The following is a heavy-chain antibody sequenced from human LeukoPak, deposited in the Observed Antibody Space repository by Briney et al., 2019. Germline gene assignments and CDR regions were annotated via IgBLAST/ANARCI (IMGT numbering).Heavy chain of an antibody. D-gene: IGHD3-10*01. J-gene: IGHJ6*02. Sequence: PGGSLRLSCAASGFTFSSYIMNWVRQAPGKGLEWLSYISSSSSTFNYADSVKGRFTISRDNAKNSLYLQMSSLRDEDTAIYYCARGGGSYAMDVWGQGTTVTVSS. CDR2: ISSSSSTF. V-gene: IGHV3-48*02. CDR3: ARGGGSYAMDV. CDR1: GFTFSSYI.